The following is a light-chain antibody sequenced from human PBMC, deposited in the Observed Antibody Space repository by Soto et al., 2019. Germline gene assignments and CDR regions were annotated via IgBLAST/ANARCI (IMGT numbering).Light chain of an antibody. CDR2: AAS. CDR1: QDISND. Sequence: DIQMTQTPSSLSASVGDRVTITCQASQDISNDLNWYQLKPGKAPNLLIYAASNLQSGVPSRFSASGSGTDFTLTINNLQPEDFATYYCQQSHTFPITFGQGTRLEI. CDR3: QQSHTFPIT. J-gene: IGKJ5*01. V-gene: IGKV1-33*01.